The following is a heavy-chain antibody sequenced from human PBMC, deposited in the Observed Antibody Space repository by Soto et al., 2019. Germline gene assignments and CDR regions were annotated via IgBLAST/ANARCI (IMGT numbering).Heavy chain of an antibody. D-gene: IGHD6-13*01. J-gene: IGHJ4*02. CDR3: AVEAAAGINPPFDY. CDR1: GYTFTIYG. V-gene: IGHV1-18*01. CDR2: ISAYNGNT. Sequence: ASVKVSCKASGYTFTIYGISWVRQAPGQGLEWMGWISAYNGNTNYAQKLQGRVTMTTDTSTSTAYMELRSLRSDDTAVYYCAVEAAAGINPPFDYWGQGTLVTVSS.